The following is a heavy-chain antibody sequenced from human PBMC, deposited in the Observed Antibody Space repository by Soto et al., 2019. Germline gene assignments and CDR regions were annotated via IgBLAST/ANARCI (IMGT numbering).Heavy chain of an antibody. CDR3: ARLVGYDYIWGSYRYPDY. D-gene: IGHD3-16*02. CDR1: GYTFTSYD. Sequence: ASVKVSCKASGYTFTSYDINWVRQAPGQGLEWMGWISPYNGNTSYAQKFQGRVTMTTNTSTSTAYMELRSLRSDDTAVYYCARLVGYDYIWGSYRYPDYWGQGTLVTVSS. J-gene: IGHJ4*02. V-gene: IGHV1-18*01. CDR2: ISPYNGNT.